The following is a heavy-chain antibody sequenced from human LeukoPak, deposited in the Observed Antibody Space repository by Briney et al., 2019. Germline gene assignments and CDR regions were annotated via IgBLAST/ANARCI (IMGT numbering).Heavy chain of an antibody. Sequence: GGSLRLSCAASGTYWMHWVRQAPGKGLVWVSHINSDGSWTGYADSVRGRFTISKDNAKNTVSLQMNNLRAEDTAVYYCVTFYETYWGRGTLVTVSS. V-gene: IGHV3-74*01. CDR3: VTFYETY. CDR2: INSDGSWT. CDR1: GTYW. D-gene: IGHD2/OR15-2a*01. J-gene: IGHJ4*02.